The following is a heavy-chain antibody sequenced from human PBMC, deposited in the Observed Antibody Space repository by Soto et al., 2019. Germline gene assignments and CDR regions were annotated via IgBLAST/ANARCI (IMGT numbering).Heavy chain of an antibody. D-gene: IGHD1-1*01. Sequence: VHLLESGGGFVQPGESLRLSCAASGFTISISDISWVRQAPGKGLEWVSSIKGNGDSYYADSVKGRFTISRDPSKNTLYLQIDTLTTEDTSIYYCAKVAWGSTGDDCWGQGTLVTVSS. CDR3: AKVAWGSTGDDC. CDR1: GFTISISD. J-gene: IGHJ4*02. CDR2: IKGNGDS. V-gene: IGHV3-23*01.